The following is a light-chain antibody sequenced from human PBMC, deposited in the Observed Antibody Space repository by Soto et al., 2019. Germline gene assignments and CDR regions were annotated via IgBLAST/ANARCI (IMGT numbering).Light chain of an antibody. CDR3: QQYGSSLTWR. V-gene: IGKV3-20*01. CDR2: GAS. CDR1: QSVSSSY. Sequence: EIVFTQSPRTLSLSPGERATLSCRASQSVSSSYLAWYQQKPGQAPRLLIYGASSRATGIPDRFSGSGSEKDFTLTISRLEPEEFAVYYCQQYGSSLTWRFGQGSKVYIK. J-gene: IGKJ1*01.